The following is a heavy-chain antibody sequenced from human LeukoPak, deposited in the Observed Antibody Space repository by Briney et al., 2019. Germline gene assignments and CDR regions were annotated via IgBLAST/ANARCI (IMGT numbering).Heavy chain of an antibody. Sequence: SETLSLTRTVSGGSISSSSYQWGWIRQPPGKGLEWIGTISYSGSTYYSPSLKSRVTVSVDTSKNQFSLKLSSVTAADTAVYYCARISIVVVPGYFDYWGQGTLVTVSS. J-gene: IGHJ4*02. V-gene: IGHV4-39*01. CDR1: GGSISSSSYQ. CDR3: ARISIVVVPGYFDY. D-gene: IGHD2-2*01. CDR2: ISYSGST.